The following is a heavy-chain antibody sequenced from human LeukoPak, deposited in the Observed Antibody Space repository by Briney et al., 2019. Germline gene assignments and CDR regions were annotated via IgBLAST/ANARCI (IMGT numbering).Heavy chain of an antibody. J-gene: IGHJ6*03. CDR2: MNPNSGNT. V-gene: IGHV1-8*03. CDR3: ARGLRLPTRARYYYYYMDV. Sequence: ASVKVSCKASGYTFTSYDINWVRQATGQGLEWMGWMNPNSGNTGYAQKFQGRVTITRNTSISTAYMELSSLRSEDTAVHYCARGLRLPTRARYYYYYMDVWGKGTTVTVSS. CDR1: GYTFTSYD.